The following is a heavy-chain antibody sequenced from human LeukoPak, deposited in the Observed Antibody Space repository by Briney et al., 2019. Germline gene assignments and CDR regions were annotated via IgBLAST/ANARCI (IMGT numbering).Heavy chain of an antibody. Sequence: GGSLRLSCAASGFTFSNYWMHWVRQAPGKGLEWVSLIYNDGGTYYTDSVKGRFTISRDNSKKTMYLQMNSLRAEDTAVYYCATTAGSSYDFWGQGTLVTVSS. CDR2: IYNDGGT. J-gene: IGHJ4*02. CDR3: ATTAGSSYDF. CDR1: GFTFSNYW. V-gene: IGHV3-53*01. D-gene: IGHD1-26*01.